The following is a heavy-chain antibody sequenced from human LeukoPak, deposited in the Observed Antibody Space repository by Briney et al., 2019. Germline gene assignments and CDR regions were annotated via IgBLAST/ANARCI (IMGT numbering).Heavy chain of an antibody. CDR2: INQDGSEK. D-gene: IGHD5-12*01. V-gene: IGHV3-7*01. CDR3: ASERGYSGYGDFDY. J-gene: IGHJ4*02. CDR1: GFTFRIYW. Sequence: PGGSLRLSCAASGFTFRIYWMSWVRQAPGKGLEWVANINQDGSEKYYVDSVKGRFSISRDNAKNSLYLQMSSLRAEDTAVYYCASERGYSGYGDFDYWGQGTLVTVSS.